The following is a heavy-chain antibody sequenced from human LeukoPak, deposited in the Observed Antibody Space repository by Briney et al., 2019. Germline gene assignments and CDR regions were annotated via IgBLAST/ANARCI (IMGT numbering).Heavy chain of an antibody. D-gene: IGHD3-16*01. CDR2: IYTGGTT. CDR1: GFTVSSNS. V-gene: IGHV3-66*01. Sequence: PGGSLRLSCAASGFTVSSNSMSWVRQAPGKGLVWVSVIYTGGTTYYADSVKGRFTISRDNSKNMLYLQMNSLRAEDTAVYYCARDVAAPGGVYFDYWGQGTLVTVSS. J-gene: IGHJ4*02. CDR3: ARDVAAPGGVYFDY.